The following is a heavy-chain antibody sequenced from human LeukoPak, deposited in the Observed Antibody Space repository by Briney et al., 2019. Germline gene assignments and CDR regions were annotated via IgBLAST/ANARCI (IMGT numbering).Heavy chain of an antibody. CDR1: GFSITSGYY. Sequence: SETLSLTCAVSGFSITSGYYWGWIRQPPGKGLEWIGSLYHSGSTYYNPSLKSRVTISVATSKNQFSLDLTSVTAADTAVYYCARGVTTHFDCWGQGTLVTVSS. J-gene: IGHJ4*02. CDR3: ARGVTTHFDC. CDR2: LYHSGST. V-gene: IGHV4-38-2*01. D-gene: IGHD4-17*01.